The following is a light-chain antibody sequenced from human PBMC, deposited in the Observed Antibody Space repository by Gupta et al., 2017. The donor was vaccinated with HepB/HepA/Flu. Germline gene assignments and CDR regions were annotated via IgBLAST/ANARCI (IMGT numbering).Light chain of an antibody. J-gene: IGLJ2*01. V-gene: IGLV10-54*04. CDR3: AAWDSSRSAVV. Sequence: AGLTQPPSVSKGLRPTATLTCTGNSNNVGNQGAAWLQQHQGHPPKLLSYRNNNRPSGISERFSASRSGNTASLTITGLQPEDEADYYCAAWDSSRSAVVFGGGTKLTVL. CDR1: SNNVGNQG. CDR2: RNN.